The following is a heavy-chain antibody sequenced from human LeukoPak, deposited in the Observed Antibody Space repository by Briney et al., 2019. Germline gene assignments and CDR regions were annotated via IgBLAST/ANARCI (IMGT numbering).Heavy chain of an antibody. V-gene: IGHV4-59*01. Sequence: SETLSLTCTVSGGSINSYYWNWIRQPPGKGLEWIGYIFYSGITNYNPSLRSRVAISLDTSKTQFSLKLNSVTAAETAVYYCASQLGGTTFHWGQGTLVTVSS. D-gene: IGHD1/OR15-1a*01. CDR1: GGSINSYY. J-gene: IGHJ4*02. CDR3: ASQLGGTTFH. CDR2: IFYSGIT.